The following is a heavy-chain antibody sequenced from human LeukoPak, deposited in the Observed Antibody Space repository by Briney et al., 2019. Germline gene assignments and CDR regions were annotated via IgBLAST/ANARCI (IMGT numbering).Heavy chain of an antibody. CDR1: GVTLSSHA. CDR2: ISGTGGST. V-gene: IGHV3-23*01. D-gene: IGHD6-13*01. CDR3: AGRSGQQLKRGAFDI. Sequence: GGSLRLSCAASGVTLSSHAMSWVRQAPGEGLEWVSAISGTGGSTYYADSVKGRFTISRDNSKNTLYLQMNSLRAEDTAVYYCAGRSGQQLKRGAFDIWGQGTMVTVSS. J-gene: IGHJ3*02.